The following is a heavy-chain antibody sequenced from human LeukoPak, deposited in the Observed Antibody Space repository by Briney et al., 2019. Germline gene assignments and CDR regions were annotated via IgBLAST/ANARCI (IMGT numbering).Heavy chain of an antibody. CDR2: ISYGGSNK. CDR3: ARDELRRYYDSSGYIGAFDI. Sequence: GGSLRLSCAASGFTFSSYAMHWVRQAPGKGLEWVAVISYGGSNKYYADSVKGRFTISRDNSKNTLYLQMNSLRAEDTAVYYCARDELRRYYDSSGYIGAFDIWGQGTMVTVSS. J-gene: IGHJ3*02. V-gene: IGHV3-30*04. CDR1: GFTFSSYA. D-gene: IGHD3-22*01.